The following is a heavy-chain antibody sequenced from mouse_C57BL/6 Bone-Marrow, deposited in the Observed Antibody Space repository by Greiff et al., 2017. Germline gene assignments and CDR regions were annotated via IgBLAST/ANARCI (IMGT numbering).Heavy chain of an antibody. J-gene: IGHJ4*01. V-gene: IGHV1-64*01. CDR3: TRDGYPYYAMDY. Sequence: QVQLQQPGAELVKPGASVKLSCKASGYTFTSYWMHWVKQRPGHGLEWIGMILPHSGRPNYTEKFKSKATLTVDNSSITAYIQLSSLTSEYSAVYYCTRDGYPYYAMDYWGQGTSVTVSS. CDR1: GYTFTSYW. D-gene: IGHD2-3*01. CDR2: ILPHSGRP.